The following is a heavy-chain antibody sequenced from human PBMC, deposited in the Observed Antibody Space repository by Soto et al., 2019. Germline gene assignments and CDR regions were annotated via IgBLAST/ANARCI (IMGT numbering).Heavy chain of an antibody. Sequence: QVQLQESGPGLVKPSQTLSLTCTVSGASISSGGYYWSWIRKHPGKGLEWIGYIYYSGSTYYNPSLKSRVTISVDTSKNQFSLKLSSVTAADTAVYYCARGSGSSGYPYWGQGTLVTVSS. J-gene: IGHJ4*02. CDR3: ARGSGSSGYPY. CDR2: IYYSGST. CDR1: GASISSGGYY. V-gene: IGHV4-31*03. D-gene: IGHD3-22*01.